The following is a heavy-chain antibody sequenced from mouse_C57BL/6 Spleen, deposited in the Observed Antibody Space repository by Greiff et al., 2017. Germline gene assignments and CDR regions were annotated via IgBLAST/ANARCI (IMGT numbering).Heavy chain of an antibody. CDR3: ASAYYYGSSQYFDV. Sequence: EVQVVESGGGLVKPGGSLKLSCAASGFTFSDYGMHWVRQAPEKGLEWVAYISSGSSTIYYADTVKGLFTISRDNAKNTLFLQMTSLRSEDTAMYYGASAYYYGSSQYFDVWGTGTTVTVSS. CDR2: ISSGSSTI. V-gene: IGHV5-17*01. J-gene: IGHJ1*03. D-gene: IGHD1-1*01. CDR1: GFTFSDYG.